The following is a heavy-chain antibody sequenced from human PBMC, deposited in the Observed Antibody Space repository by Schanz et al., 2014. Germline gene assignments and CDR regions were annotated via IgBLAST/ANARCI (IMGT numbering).Heavy chain of an antibody. CDR1: GYTFTNFF. Sequence: QVQLVQSGAEVKKPGASVKVSCKASGYTFTNFFLHWVRQAPGLGLEWMGIINPIGGSTTYAQKFRGAVTLTTDTSTDTAYLELTSLRSEDTAVYYCARGSPENMMRGELDYWGQGTLVTVSS. V-gene: IGHV1-46*03. CDR2: INPIGGST. J-gene: IGHJ4*02. CDR3: ARGSPENMMRGELDY. D-gene: IGHD3-16*01.